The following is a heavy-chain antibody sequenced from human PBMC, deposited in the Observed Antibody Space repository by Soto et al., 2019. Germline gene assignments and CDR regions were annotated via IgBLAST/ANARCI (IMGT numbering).Heavy chain of an antibody. CDR1: GFTFSSYG. CDR2: ISYDGSNK. Sequence: QVQLVESGGGVVQPGRSLRLSCAASGFTFSSYGMHWVRQAPGKGLEWVAVISYDGSNKYYADSVKGRFTISRDNSKNTLYLQMNSLRAEDTAVYYCASTYGDYALGYWGQGTLVTVSS. D-gene: IGHD4-17*01. V-gene: IGHV3-30*03. CDR3: ASTYGDYALGY. J-gene: IGHJ4*02.